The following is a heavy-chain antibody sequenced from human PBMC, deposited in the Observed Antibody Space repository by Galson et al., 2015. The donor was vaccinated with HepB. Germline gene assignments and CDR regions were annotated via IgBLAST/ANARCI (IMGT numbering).Heavy chain of an antibody. V-gene: IGHV1-3*01. CDR3: ARGDEIAGPRGSWFDP. CDR1: GYTFTSYA. J-gene: IGHJ5*02. Sequence: SVKVSCKASGYTFTSYAMHWVRQAPGQRLEWMGWINAGNGNTKYSQKFQGRVTITRDTSASTAYMELSSLRSEDTAVYYCARGDEIAGPRGSWFDPWGQGTLVTVSS. D-gene: IGHD1-26*01. CDR2: INAGNGNT.